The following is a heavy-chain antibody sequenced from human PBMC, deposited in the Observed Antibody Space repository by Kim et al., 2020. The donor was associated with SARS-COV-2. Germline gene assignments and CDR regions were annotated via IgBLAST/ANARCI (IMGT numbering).Heavy chain of an antibody. Sequence: SETLSRTCTVSGGSISSYYWSWIRQPAGKGLEWIGRIYTSGSTNYNPSLKSRVTMSVDTSKNQFSLKLSSVTAADTAVYYCARDPGIKGITMVRGVISGMDVWGQGTTVTVSS. J-gene: IGHJ6*02. D-gene: IGHD3-10*01. CDR1: GGSISSYY. CDR2: IYTSGST. CDR3: ARDPGIKGITMVRGVISGMDV. V-gene: IGHV4-4*07.